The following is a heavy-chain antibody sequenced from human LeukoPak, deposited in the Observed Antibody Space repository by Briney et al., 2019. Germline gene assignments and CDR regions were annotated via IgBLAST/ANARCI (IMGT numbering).Heavy chain of an antibody. CDR2: NYYSGST. CDR1: GGSISSYY. D-gene: IGHD4-17*01. Sequence: SETLSLTCTVSGGSISSYYWSWIRQPPGKGREWIGYNYYSGSTNYNPSLKSRVTISVDTSKNQFSLKLSSVTATYTAAYYCARLDYGDYVTVDYWGQGTLVTVSS. J-gene: IGHJ4*02. V-gene: IGHV4-59*01. CDR3: ARLDYGDYVTVDY.